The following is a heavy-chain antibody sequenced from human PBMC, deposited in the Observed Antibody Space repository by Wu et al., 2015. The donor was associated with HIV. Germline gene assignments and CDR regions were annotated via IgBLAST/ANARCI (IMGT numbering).Heavy chain of an antibody. V-gene: IGHV4-59*01. CDR3: ARAAITVTTKLEAFDI. J-gene: IGHJ3*02. Sequence: QVQLQESGPGLVKPSETLSLTCTVSGGSISSYYWSWIRQPPGKGLEWIGYIYYSGSTNYNPSLKSRVTISVDTSKNQFSLKLSSVTAADTAVYYCARAAITVTTKLEAFDIWGQGTMVTVSS. CDR1: GGSISSYY. CDR2: IYYSGST. D-gene: IGHD4-17*01.